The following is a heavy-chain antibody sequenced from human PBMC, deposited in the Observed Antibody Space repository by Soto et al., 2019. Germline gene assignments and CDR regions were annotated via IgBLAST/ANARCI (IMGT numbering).Heavy chain of an antibody. D-gene: IGHD5-12*01. CDR3: ATPIVAFY. CDR2: INAGNGNT. CDR1: GYTFTSYA. V-gene: IGHV1-3*01. J-gene: IGHJ4*02. Sequence: QVQLVQSGAEVKKPGASVKVSCKASGYTFTSYAIHWVRQAPGQRLEWMGWINAGNGNTKYSQQFQGRVIITRDTSAGTAYMELRSLRSEDTAVYYCATPIVAFYWGQGTLVTVSS.